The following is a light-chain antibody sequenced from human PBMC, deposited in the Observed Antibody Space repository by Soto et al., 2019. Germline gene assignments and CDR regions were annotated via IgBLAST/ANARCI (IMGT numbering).Light chain of an antibody. CDR2: DAS. CDR3: QLRSTWPPS. Sequence: IVLTQSPATLSLSPGERATLSCRASQSVSSYLAWYQHKPGQAPRLLIYDASNRATGIPARFSGSGSGTDFTLTISSLEPEDFAVYYCQLRSTWPPSFGGGTKVEIK. J-gene: IGKJ4*01. CDR1: QSVSSY. V-gene: IGKV3-11*01.